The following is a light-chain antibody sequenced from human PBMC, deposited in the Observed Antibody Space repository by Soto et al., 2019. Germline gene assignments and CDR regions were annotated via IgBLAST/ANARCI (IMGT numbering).Light chain of an antibody. CDR1: SNDIGGYNS. CDR2: DVS. Sequence: SVLTQPASVSGAPGQSITISCTGTSNDIGGYNSVSWYQQHPGKAPKLVIYDVSNRPSGVSNRFSASKSGIMASLTISGLQAEDEEADYYCSSYTSNSTYVFGTGTKVTVL. CDR3: SSYTSNSTYV. J-gene: IGLJ1*01. V-gene: IGLV2-14*01.